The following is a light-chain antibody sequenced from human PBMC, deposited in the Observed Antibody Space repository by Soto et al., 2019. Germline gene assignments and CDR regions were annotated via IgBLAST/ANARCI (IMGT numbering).Light chain of an antibody. CDR1: QYISNY. Sequence: DIQMTQSPSSLSASVGDTVTITCRASQYISNYVAWFQQKPGQAPKSLIYAASKLHSGVPSKFTGSGSGTEFILTISSLQSEDSAVYYCQQYDVWPALTFGGGTKVDIK. J-gene: IGKJ4*01. CDR2: AAS. V-gene: IGKV1-16*02. CDR3: QQYDVWPALT.